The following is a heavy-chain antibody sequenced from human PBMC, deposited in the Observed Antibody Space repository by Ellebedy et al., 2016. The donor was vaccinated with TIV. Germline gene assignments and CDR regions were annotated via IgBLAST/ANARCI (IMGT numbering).Heavy chain of an antibody. CDR2: ISYDGSNK. D-gene: IGHD3-10*01. CDR1: GFTFSSYA. V-gene: IGHV3-30-3*01. Sequence: GESLKISXAASGFTFSSYAMHWVRQAPGKGLEWVAVISYDGSNKYYADSVKGRFTISRDNSKNTLYLQMNSLRAEDTAVYYCARDAAYGSGNNWFDPWGQGTLVTVSS. CDR3: ARDAAYGSGNNWFDP. J-gene: IGHJ5*02.